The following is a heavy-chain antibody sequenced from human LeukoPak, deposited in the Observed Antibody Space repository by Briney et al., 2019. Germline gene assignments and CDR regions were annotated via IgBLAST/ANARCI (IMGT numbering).Heavy chain of an antibody. CDR3: VRVSGEQLEDYYYYYMDV. V-gene: IGHV7-4-1*02. CDR1: GYTFTSYA. D-gene: IGHD6-6*01. CDR2: INTNTWNP. Sequence: GASVKVSCKASGYTFTSYAMNWVRQAPGQGLEWMGWINTNTWNPTYAQGFTGRFVFSLDTSVGTAYLQISSLKAGDTAVYYCVRVSGEQLEDYYYYYMDVWGKGTTVTVSS. J-gene: IGHJ6*03.